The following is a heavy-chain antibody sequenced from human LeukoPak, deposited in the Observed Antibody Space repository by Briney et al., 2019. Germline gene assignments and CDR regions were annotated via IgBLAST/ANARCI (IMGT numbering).Heavy chain of an antibody. Sequence: PSQTLSLTCTVSGGSISSSSYYWGWIRQPPGKGLEWIGSIYYSGSTYYNPSLKSRVTISVDTSKNQFSLKLSSVTAADTAVYYCARHYYYDSSGYPWYFDYWGQGTLVTVSS. CDR3: ARHYYYDSSGYPWYFDY. D-gene: IGHD3-22*01. J-gene: IGHJ4*02. CDR1: GGSISSSSYY. CDR2: IYYSGST. V-gene: IGHV4-39*01.